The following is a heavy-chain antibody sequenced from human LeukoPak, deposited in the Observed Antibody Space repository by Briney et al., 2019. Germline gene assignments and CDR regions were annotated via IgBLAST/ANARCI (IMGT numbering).Heavy chain of an antibody. V-gene: IGHV4-31*03. CDR1: GGSIKSGGYY. CDR2: IYYNGNT. CDR3: ERNYQDGSTAFDI. D-gene: IGHD3-22*01. Sequence: SETLSLTCTLSGGSIKSGGYYWSWIRQHPGKGLEWIGYIYYNGNTYYNPSFKSRVTISVDTSKNQFSLKLSSVTAADTAVFYCERNYQDGSTAFDIWGQGTMVTVSS. J-gene: IGHJ3*02.